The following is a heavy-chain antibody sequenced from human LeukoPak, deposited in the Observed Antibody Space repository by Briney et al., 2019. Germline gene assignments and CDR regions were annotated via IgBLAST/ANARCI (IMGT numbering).Heavy chain of an antibody. D-gene: IGHD3/OR15-3a*01. CDR1: GYSFTTYW. Sequence: GESLKISCNAFGYSFTTYWIGWVRQVPGKGPEWMGVIYPGDSRTRYNPSFQGHVTISADKSTSTAYSQWRRLQASDTATYFCECRKRTDPRSGPCVQGTLVTVSS. J-gene: IGHJ5*02. CDR3: ECRKRTDPRSGP. CDR2: IYPGDSRT. V-gene: IGHV5-51*01.